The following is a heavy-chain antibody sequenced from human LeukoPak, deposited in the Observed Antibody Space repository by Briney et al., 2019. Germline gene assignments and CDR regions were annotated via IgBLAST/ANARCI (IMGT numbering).Heavy chain of an antibody. V-gene: IGHV3-48*02. D-gene: IGHD1-26*01. Sequence: RAGGSLRLSCAASGFIFSSYSMSWVRQAPGKGLEWLSYIGSSSHAIYYADSVKGRFTISRDNAKNSLFLQMNSLRDEDTAVYYCARDLLYSGSYSWYFDLWGRGTPVTVSS. CDR2: IGSSSHAI. CDR1: GFIFSSYS. CDR3: ARDLLYSGSYSWYFDL. J-gene: IGHJ2*01.